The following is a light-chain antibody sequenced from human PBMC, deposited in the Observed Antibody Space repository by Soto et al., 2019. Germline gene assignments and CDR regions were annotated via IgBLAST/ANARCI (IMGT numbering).Light chain of an antibody. CDR3: CSYTSFSTYV. Sequence: QSVLPQPASVSGSPGQSITISCSGTSIDVGGTNHVSWYLQHPGEAPKLIMYDVSNRPSGVSDRFFGSKADNTATLTVSGLQAEDEADYYCCSYTSFSTYVFGTGTKVTV. V-gene: IGLV2-14*03. J-gene: IGLJ1*01. CDR1: SIDVGGTNH. CDR2: DVS.